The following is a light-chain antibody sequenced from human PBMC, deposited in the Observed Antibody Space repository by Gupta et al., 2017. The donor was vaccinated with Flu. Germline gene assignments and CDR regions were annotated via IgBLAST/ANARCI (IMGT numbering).Light chain of an antibody. J-gene: IGKJ1*01. CDR1: KSVSSK. V-gene: IGKV3D-15*03. CDR2: VAS. CDR3: QDSNKLGE. Sequence: STAPLSVSQGERSTQSCRDSKSVSSKLGWYQQKPVQAPRLIIHVASSRASGITERCSGGGGVKEFTRTSRVRQYEDCEVYYMQDSNKLGEFGQGTKVEIK.